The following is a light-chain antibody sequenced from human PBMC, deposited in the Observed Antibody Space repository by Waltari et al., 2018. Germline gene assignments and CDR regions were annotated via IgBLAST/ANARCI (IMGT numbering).Light chain of an antibody. CDR1: QSVGSN. J-gene: IGKJ5*01. CDR3: QHRSNLIT. Sequence: EIVLTQSPATLSLSPGERATLSCRASQSVGSNLAWYQQNSGQAPGLLICDVSRRATGTPARFSGSGSGTDFTLTISSLEPEDFAVYYCQHRSNLITFGQGTRLEIK. V-gene: IGKV3-11*01. CDR2: DVS.